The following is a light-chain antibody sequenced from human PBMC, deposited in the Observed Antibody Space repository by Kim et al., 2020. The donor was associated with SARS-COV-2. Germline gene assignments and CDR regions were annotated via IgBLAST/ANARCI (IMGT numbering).Light chain of an antibody. J-gene: IGLJ3*02. CDR1: SSDVGGYSY. V-gene: IGLV2-14*01. Sequence: QSALTQPASVSGSPGQSITISCTGTSSDVGGYSYVSWYQQHPGKAPKLMIYDVFKRPSGVSNRFSASKSGNTASLTISGLHAEDEADYYCSSYTSGNTWVFGGGTKLTVL. CDR3: SSYTSGNTWV. CDR2: DVF.